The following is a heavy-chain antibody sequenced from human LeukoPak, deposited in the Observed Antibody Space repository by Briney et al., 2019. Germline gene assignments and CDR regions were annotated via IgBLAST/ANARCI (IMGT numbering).Heavy chain of an antibody. D-gene: IGHD6-13*01. V-gene: IGHV4-59*01. J-gene: IGHJ1*01. CDR1: GGSISSYY. CDR3: ARGQLASAAEYFQH. Sequence: SETLSLTCTVSGGSISSYYWSLIRQPPGKGLEWIGYIYYSGSTNYNPSLKSRVTISVDTSKNQFSLKLSSVTAADTAVYYCARGQLASAAEYFQHWGQGTLVTVSS. CDR2: IYYSGST.